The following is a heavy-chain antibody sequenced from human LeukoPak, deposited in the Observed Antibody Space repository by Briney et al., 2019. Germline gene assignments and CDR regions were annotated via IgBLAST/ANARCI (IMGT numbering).Heavy chain of an antibody. CDR3: AREGPIVAVDY. CDR2: IYTSGST. CDR1: GCSISSYY. Sequence: PSETLSLTCTVSGCSISSYYWSWIRQPAGKGLEWIGRIYTSGSTNYNPSLKSRVTMSVDTSKNQFSLKLSSVTAADPAVYYCAREGPIVAVDYRGQGTLVTVSS. V-gene: IGHV4-4*07. D-gene: IGHD5-12*01. J-gene: IGHJ4*02.